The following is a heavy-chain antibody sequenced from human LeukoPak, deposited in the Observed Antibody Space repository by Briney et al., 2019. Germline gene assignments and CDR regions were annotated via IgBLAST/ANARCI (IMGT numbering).Heavy chain of an antibody. J-gene: IGHJ5*02. D-gene: IGHD3-3*01. V-gene: IGHV3-11*04. CDR1: GFTFSDYY. CDR3: ARDHSRRSYITIFGVANDLPIDP. CDR2: ISSSGGTI. Sequence: GGSLRLSCAASGFTFSDYYMSWIRQAPGKGLEWVSYISSSGGTIYYADSVKGRFTIFRDNAKNSLYLQMNSLRAEDTAVYYCARDHSRRSYITIFGVANDLPIDPWGQGTLVTVSS.